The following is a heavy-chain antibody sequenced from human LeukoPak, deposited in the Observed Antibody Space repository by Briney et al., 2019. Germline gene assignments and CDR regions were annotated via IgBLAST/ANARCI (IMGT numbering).Heavy chain of an antibody. CDR3: ARDSPTKYCSSTSCYRVDFDY. D-gene: IGHD2-2*01. CDR2: ISYDGSDK. J-gene: IGHJ4*02. V-gene: IGHV3-30-3*01. Sequence: GGSLRLSCAASGFTFDSYAMHWVRQAPGKGLEWVAVISYDGSDKYSADSVKGRFTISRDNSKNTLYLQMNCLRPEDTAVYYCARDSPTKYCSSTSCYRVDFDYWGQGTLVTVSS. CDR1: GFTFDSYA.